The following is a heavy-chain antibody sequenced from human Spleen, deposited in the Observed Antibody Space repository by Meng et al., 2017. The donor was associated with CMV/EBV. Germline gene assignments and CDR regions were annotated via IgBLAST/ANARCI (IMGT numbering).Heavy chain of an antibody. CDR3: AKGDFWSGYYPNDY. Sequence: GESLKISSAASGFIVSNNYMSWVRQAPGKGLEWVSIIYSGGGTYYADSVKGRFTISRDNSKNTLNLQMNSLRIEDTAVYYCAKGDFWSGYYPNDYWGQGTLVTVSS. CDR1: GFIVSNNY. D-gene: IGHD3-3*01. CDR2: IYSGGGT. V-gene: IGHV3-53*05. J-gene: IGHJ4*02.